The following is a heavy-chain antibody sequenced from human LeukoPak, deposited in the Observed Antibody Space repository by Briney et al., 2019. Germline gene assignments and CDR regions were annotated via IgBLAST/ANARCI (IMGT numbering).Heavy chain of an antibody. V-gene: IGHV3-23*01. CDR2: ISGSGGST. CDR1: GFTFDDYG. Sequence: GGSLRLSCAASGFTFDDYGMSWVRQAPGKGLEWVSAISGSGGSTYYADSVKGRFSISRDNAKSSLDLQMNSLRAEDTAVYYCARAMSTWGGVRNYFDSWGRGALVTVSS. J-gene: IGHJ4*02. CDR3: ARAMSTWGGVRNYFDS. D-gene: IGHD3-16*01.